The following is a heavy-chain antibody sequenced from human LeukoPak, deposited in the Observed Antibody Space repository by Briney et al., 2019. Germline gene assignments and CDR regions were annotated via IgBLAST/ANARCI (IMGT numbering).Heavy chain of an antibody. D-gene: IGHD1-14*01. V-gene: IGHV3-53*01. CDR1: GFTVSSDL. CDR2: MNSGGDT. CDR3: ARDSPPGFDAFDI. Sequence: GGSLRLSCVVSGFTVSSDLMNWVRQAPGKGLEWVSAMNSGGDTYYADSVRGRFIISRDKSRNTLYLQMNSLRVDDTAVYYCARDSPPGFDAFDIWGQGTMVTVSS. J-gene: IGHJ3*02.